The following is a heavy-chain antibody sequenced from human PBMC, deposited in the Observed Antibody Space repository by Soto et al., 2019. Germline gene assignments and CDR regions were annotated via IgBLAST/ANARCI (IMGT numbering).Heavy chain of an antibody. CDR2: IYYSGST. CDR3: ARRAGSISGFFDY. V-gene: IGHV4-39*01. Sequence: SETLSLTCTVSGGSISSSRDYWGWIRQPPGKGLEWVGNIYYSGSTYYNPSLMTRVTISVDTSRNQFSLKLSSVTAADTAVYYCARRAGSISGFFDYWGQGTLVTVSS. CDR1: GGSISSSRDY. D-gene: IGHD1-1*01. J-gene: IGHJ4*02.